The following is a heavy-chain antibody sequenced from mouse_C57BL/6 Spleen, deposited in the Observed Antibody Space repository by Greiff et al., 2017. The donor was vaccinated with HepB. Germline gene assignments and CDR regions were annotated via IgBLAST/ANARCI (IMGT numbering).Heavy chain of an antibody. D-gene: IGHD3-2*02. CDR1: GYAFSSSW. J-gene: IGHJ1*03. V-gene: IGHV1-82*01. Sequence: VKLQQSGPELVKPGASVKISCKASGYAFSSSWMNWVKQRPGKGLEWIGRIYPGDGDTNYNGKFKGKATLTADKSTSTAYMQLSSLTSEDSAVYFCARGGQLRPHWYFDVWGTGTTVTVSS. CDR2: IYPGDGDT. CDR3: ARGGQLRPHWYFDV.